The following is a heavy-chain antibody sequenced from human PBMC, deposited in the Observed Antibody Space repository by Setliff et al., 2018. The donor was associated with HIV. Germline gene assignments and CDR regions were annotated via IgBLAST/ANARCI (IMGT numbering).Heavy chain of an antibody. D-gene: IGHD4-17*01. Sequence: GGSLRLSCAASGFTFSSYGMHWVRQAPGKGLEWVAVIWYDGSNKYYADSVKGRFTISRDNSKNTLYLQMNSLRVEDTALYYCARDGVRVPNGDYLSVNWFDPWGQGTLVTVSS. CDR3: ARDGVRVPNGDYLSVNWFDP. CDR1: GFTFSSYG. V-gene: IGHV3-33*08. CDR2: IWYDGSNK. J-gene: IGHJ5*02.